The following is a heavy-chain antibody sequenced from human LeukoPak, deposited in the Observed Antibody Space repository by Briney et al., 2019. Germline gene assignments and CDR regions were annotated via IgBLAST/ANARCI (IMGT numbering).Heavy chain of an antibody. J-gene: IGHJ4*02. CDR1: GFTFSSYS. CDR3: AGDARYYYDSSGYYYY. V-gene: IGHV3-21*01. Sequence: PGGSLRLSCAASGFTFSSYSMNWVRQAPGKGLEWVSSISSSSSYIYYADSVKGRFTISRDNAKNSLYLQMNSLRAEDTAVYYCAGDARYYYDSSGYYYYWGQGTLVTVSS. D-gene: IGHD3-22*01. CDR2: ISSSSSYI.